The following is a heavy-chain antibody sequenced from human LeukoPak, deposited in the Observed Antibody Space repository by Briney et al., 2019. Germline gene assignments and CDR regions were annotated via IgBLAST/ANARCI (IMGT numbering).Heavy chain of an antibody. V-gene: IGHV4-39*01. CDR3: ARHPIFSIAAAGTGDY. D-gene: IGHD6-13*01. CDR2: IYYSGST. CDR1: GGSISSSSYY. J-gene: IGHJ4*02. Sequence: SETLSLTCTVSGGSISSSSYYWGWIRQPPGKGLEWIGSIYYSGSTYYNPSLKSRVTISVDTSKNQFSLKLSSVTAADTVVYYCARHPIFSIAAAGTGDYWGQGTLVTVSS.